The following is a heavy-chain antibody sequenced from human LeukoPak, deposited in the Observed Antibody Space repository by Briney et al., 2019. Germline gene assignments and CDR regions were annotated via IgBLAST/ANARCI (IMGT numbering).Heavy chain of an antibody. CDR3: ARRIMGTTGHAFDF. CDR1: GFIFSDYP. D-gene: IGHD2-8*01. V-gene: IGHV3-11*01. J-gene: IGHJ3*01. Sequence: GGSLRLSCAASGFIFSDYPMSWIRQAPGKGLEWLSYTRVSDNNLYYADSVKGRFTISRDNAQTSLYLQMNSLRAEDTAVYYCARRIMGTTGHAFDFWGQGTMVTVSS. CDR2: TRVSDNNL.